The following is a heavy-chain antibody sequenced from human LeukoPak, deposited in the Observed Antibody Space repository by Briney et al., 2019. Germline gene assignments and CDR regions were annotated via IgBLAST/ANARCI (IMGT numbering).Heavy chain of an antibody. D-gene: IGHD2-2*01. CDR3: ASQPNHCSSTSCYGTVRYYYYGMDV. J-gene: IGHJ6*02. V-gene: IGHV1-2*02. CDR1: GYTFTGYY. CDR2: INPNSGGT. Sequence: ASVKVSCKASGYTFTGYYMHWVRQAPGQGLEWMGWINPNSGGTNYAQKFQGRVTMTRDTSISTAYMELSRLRSDDTAVYYCASQPNHCSSTSCYGTVRYYYYGMDVWGQGTTVTVSS.